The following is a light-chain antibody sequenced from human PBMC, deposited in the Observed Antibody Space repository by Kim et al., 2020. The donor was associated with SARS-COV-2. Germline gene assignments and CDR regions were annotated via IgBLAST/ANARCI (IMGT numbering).Light chain of an antibody. Sequence: PASIACRSSQSLAYRDGNIYLNWFHQRPGQSPRRLIYKVSTRDSGVPDRFSGSGSGTDFTLQISRVEAEDVGVYYCMQGTHWPFTFGPGTKVDIK. J-gene: IGKJ3*01. CDR1: QSLAYRDGNIY. V-gene: IGKV2-30*01. CDR3: MQGTHWPFT. CDR2: KVS.